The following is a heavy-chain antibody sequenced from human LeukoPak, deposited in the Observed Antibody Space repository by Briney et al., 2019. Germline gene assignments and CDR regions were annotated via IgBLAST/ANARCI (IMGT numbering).Heavy chain of an antibody. CDR1: GFTFSSYS. Sequence: GGSLRLSCAASGFTFSSYSMNWVRQAPGKGLEWVSSISSSSSYIYYADSVKGRFTISRDNAKNSLYLQMNSLRAEDTAVYYCASSAIAVAAHWYRFDPWGQGTLVTVSS. CDR2: ISSSSSYI. V-gene: IGHV3-21*01. D-gene: IGHD6-19*01. CDR3: ASSAIAVAAHWYRFDP. J-gene: IGHJ5*02.